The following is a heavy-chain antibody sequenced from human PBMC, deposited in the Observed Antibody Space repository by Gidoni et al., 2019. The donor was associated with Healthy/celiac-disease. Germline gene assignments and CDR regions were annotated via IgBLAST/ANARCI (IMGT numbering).Heavy chain of an antibody. V-gene: IGHV3-21*01. Sequence: EVQLVESGGGLVKPGGSLRLSCAASGFTFSSYSMNWVRQAPGKGLEWFSSISSSSSYIYYADSVKGRFTISRDNAKNSLYLQMNSLRAEDTAVYYCARDSSSMRYYWGQGTLVTVSS. CDR2: ISSSSSYI. CDR1: GFTFSSYS. J-gene: IGHJ4*02. D-gene: IGHD6-13*01. CDR3: ARDSSSMRYY.